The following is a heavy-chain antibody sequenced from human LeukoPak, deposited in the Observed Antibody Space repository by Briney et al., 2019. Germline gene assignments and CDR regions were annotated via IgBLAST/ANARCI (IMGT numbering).Heavy chain of an antibody. CDR3: ARAQQLGWFDP. Sequence: KASETLSLTCAVYGGSFSGYYWSWIRQRPGKGLEWMGESNHSGSTNYNPSLKSRVTISVDTSKNQFSLKLSSVTAADTAVYYCARAQQLGWFDPWGQGTLVTVSS. CDR1: GGSFSGYY. J-gene: IGHJ5*02. CDR2: SNHSGST. V-gene: IGHV4-34*01. D-gene: IGHD6-13*01.